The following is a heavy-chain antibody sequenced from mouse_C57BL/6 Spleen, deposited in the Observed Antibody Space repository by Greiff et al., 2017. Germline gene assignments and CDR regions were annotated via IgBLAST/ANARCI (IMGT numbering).Heavy chain of an antibody. CDR2: IDPSDSYT. CDR1: GYTFTSYW. V-gene: IGHV1-50*01. Sequence: QVHVKQSGAELVKPGASVKLSCKASGYTFTSYWMQWVKQRPGQGLEWIGEIDPSDSYTNYNQKFKGKATLTVDTSSSTAYMQLSSLTSEDSAVYYCAGYFDYWGQGTTLTVSS. CDR3: AGYFDY. J-gene: IGHJ2*01.